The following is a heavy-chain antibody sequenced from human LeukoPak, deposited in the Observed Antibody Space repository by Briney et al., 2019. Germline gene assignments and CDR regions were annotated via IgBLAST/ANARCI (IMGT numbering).Heavy chain of an antibody. J-gene: IGHJ6*03. CDR3: ARVSSSWPYYYYYMDV. CDR1: GFTFSSYW. D-gene: IGHD6-13*01. Sequence: GGSLRLSCAASGFTFSSYWMHWVRQVPGKGLVWVSRINPGGSSTAYADSVKGRFTISRDNSKNTLYLQMNSLRAEDTAVYYCARVSSSWPYYYYYMDVWGKGTTVTVSS. V-gene: IGHV3-74*01. CDR2: INPGGSST.